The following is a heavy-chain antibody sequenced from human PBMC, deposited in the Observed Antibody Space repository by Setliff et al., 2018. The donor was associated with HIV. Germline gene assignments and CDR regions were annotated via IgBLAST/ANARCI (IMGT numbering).Heavy chain of an antibody. Sequence: TGGSLRLSCAASGLTLSTYSMSWVRQAPGKGLEWVSAIDPTGTYTYYADAVKGRFTISRDNFRNTLSLQMNSLTAEDSAIYYCAKVDDGQCNTFNCRDFDYWGRGTLVTVPQ. J-gene: IGHJ4*02. V-gene: IGHV3-23*05. CDR1: GLTLSTYS. CDR2: IDPTGTYT. D-gene: IGHD1-1*01. CDR3: AKVDDGQCNTFNCRDFDY.